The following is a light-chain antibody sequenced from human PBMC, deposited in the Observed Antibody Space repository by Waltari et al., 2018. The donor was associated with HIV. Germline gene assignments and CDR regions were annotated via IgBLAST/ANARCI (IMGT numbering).Light chain of an antibody. J-gene: IGKJ4*01. Sequence: DIHLTQSPSSVSASVGDTVTITCRASQDISSWLAWYQQKPGNAPKLLIYAAASLQGGVPSRFSGSGSGTDFTLTISSLQPEDFATDFCQQTGSFPLTFGGGTRVEIK. V-gene: IGKV1D-12*01. CDR2: AAA. CDR1: QDISSW. CDR3: QQTGSFPLT.